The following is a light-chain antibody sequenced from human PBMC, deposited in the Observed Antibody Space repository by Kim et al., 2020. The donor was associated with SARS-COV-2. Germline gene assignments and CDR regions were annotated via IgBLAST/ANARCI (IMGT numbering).Light chain of an antibody. CDR1: GDDVGNYNL. CDR3: CSYAGAYLYV. V-gene: IGLV2-23*01. J-gene: IGLJ1*01. CDR2: QGT. Sequence: GQSITISCTGTGDDVGNYNLVSWFQHSPGKAPRLVLYQGTQRPSGISDRFSGSRFANTASLTISGLQAEDEADYYCCSYAGAYLYVFGTGTKVTVL.